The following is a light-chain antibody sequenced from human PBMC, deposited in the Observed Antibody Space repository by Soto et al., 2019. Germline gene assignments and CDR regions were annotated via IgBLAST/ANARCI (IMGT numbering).Light chain of an antibody. CDR2: EVS. CDR1: SSDVGGYNY. J-gene: IGLJ1*01. V-gene: IGLV2-8*01. CDR3: SSYAGSNSYV. Sequence: QSALTQPPSASGSPGQSVTISCTGTSSDVGGYNYVSWYQQHPGKAPKLMIYEVSKRPSGVPDRFSGPKSGNTASLTVSGLQAEDEADYYCSSYAGSNSYVFGTGTKLTVL.